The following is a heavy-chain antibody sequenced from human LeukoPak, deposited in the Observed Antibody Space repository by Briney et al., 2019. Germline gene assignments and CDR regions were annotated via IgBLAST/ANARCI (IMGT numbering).Heavy chain of an antibody. CDR3: TRGSTAVTTDFDY. Sequence: PGGSLRLSCAASGFTFSSSAMHWVRQASGKGLEWVGRIRGKAHSYATAYAASVKGRFTISRDDSKNTAYLQMNSLKTEDTAVYYCTRGSTAVTTDFDYWGQGTLVTVSS. V-gene: IGHV3-73*01. CDR1: GFTFSSSA. D-gene: IGHD4-17*01. CDR2: IRGKAHSYAT. J-gene: IGHJ4*02.